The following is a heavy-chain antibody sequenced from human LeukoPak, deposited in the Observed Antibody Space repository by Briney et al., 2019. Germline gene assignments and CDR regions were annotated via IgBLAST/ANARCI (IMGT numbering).Heavy chain of an antibody. Sequence: GGSLRLSCAASGFTFSGYWMHWVRQAPGKGLVWVSRINSDGSSTSYADSVKGRFTISRDNAKNTLYLQMNSLRAEDTAVYYCARGDYGDYLGWFDPWGQGTLVTVSS. CDR3: ARGDYGDYLGWFDP. CDR1: GFTFSGYW. V-gene: IGHV3-74*01. CDR2: INSDGSST. J-gene: IGHJ5*02. D-gene: IGHD4-17*01.